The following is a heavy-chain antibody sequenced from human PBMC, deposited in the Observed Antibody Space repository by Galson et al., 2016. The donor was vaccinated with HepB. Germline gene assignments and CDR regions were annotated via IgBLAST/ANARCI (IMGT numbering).Heavy chain of an antibody. J-gene: IGHJ6*02. V-gene: IGHV1-18*01. CDR2: ISTYNGDT. Sequence: SCKASGYTFNTYAINWVRRAPGQGLEWMGWISTYNGDTNFAQKFQGRVTMTTDTSTSTAYMELRSLRSDDTAVYYCARDQGVGYGMDVWGQGTTVTVSS. CDR3: ARDQGVGYGMDV. D-gene: IGHD1-26*01. CDR1: GYTFNTYA.